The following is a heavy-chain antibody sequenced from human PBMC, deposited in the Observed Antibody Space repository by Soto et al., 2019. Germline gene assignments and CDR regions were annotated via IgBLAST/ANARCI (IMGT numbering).Heavy chain of an antibody. D-gene: IGHD5-18*01. V-gene: IGHV3-53*01. CDR3: ARDWSKFSYNYPYYYAMDA. CDR1: GFSVTNSY. Sequence: PGGPLRLSCTVSGFSVTNSYINWVRQAPGKGLEWVSILYSSGTTYYADSVRGRFTVSRDDSKNTLFLHMNSLRADDTAVYYCARDWSKFSYNYPYYYAMDAWGQGTTVTVSS. CDR2: LYSSGTT. J-gene: IGHJ6*02.